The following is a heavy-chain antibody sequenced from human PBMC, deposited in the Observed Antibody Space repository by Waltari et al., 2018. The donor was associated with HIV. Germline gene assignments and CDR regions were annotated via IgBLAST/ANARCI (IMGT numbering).Heavy chain of an antibody. CDR1: GYTFVDYA. CDR3: TRDEFSSLSQSGGMDV. D-gene: IGHD6-13*01. J-gene: IGHJ6*02. V-gene: IGHV1-3*04. Sequence: QVQLVQSGAEVKKPGASVKVSCKTSGYTFVDYAIHWVRQAPGQRLEWMGWINTGNGNTKYSQEFQGRVSITRDTSASTVFMELSRLRSEDTALYYCTRDEFSSLSQSGGMDVWGQGTTVTVS. CDR2: INTGNGNT.